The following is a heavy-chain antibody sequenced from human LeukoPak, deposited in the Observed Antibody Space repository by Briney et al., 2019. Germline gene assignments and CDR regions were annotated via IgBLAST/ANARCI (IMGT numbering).Heavy chain of an antibody. V-gene: IGHV3-64D*06. CDR3: VKKGVVAPTGDYYFDF. CDR2: IFKSGSGT. Sequence: GGSLRLSCSASGFSSSNYNMYWVRQAPGKGPEYVSAIFKSGSGTFYADSVKGRFTISRDNSKNTLFLQMSSLTTDDTAVYYCVKKGVVAPTGDYYFDFWGQGTLVTVSS. CDR1: GFSSSNYN. D-gene: IGHD5-12*01. J-gene: IGHJ4*02.